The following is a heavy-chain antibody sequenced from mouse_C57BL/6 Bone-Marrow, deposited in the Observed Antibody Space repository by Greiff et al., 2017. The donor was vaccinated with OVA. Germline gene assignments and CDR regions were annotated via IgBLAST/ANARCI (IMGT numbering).Heavy chain of an antibody. D-gene: IGHD1-1*01. CDR3: ATPLITTVDYYAMDY. J-gene: IGHJ4*01. Sequence: VQLQQPGAELVKPGASVKVSCKASGYTFTSYWMHWVKQRPGQGLEWIGRIHPSDSDTNYTQKFKGKATLTVDKSSSTAYMQLSSLTSEDSAVYYCATPLITTVDYYAMDYWGQGTSVTVSS. CDR1: GYTFTSYW. V-gene: IGHV1-74*01. CDR2: IHPSDSDT.